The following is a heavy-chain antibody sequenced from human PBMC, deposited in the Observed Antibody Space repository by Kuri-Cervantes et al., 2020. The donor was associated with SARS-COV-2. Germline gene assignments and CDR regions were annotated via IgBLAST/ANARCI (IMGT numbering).Heavy chain of an antibody. D-gene: IGHD6-6*01. J-gene: IGHJ4*02. Sequence: ASVKVSCKASGYTFTGYYMHWVRQAPGQGLEWMGWINPKSGGTNYAQKFQGRVTMTRDTSISTAYMELSRLRSDDTAVYYCARDPGASSSDYLDYWGQGTPVTVSS. CDR3: ARDPGASSSDYLDY. CDR2: INPKSGGT. V-gene: IGHV1-2*02. CDR1: GYTFTGYY.